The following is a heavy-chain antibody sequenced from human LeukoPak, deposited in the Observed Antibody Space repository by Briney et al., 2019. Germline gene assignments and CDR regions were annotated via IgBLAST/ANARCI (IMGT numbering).Heavy chain of an antibody. Sequence: SVKVSCKASGGTFSSYAISWVRQAPGQGLEWMGGIIPIFGTANYAQKFQGRVTITADESTSTAYMELSSLRSEDTAVYYCARDRLRYCSGGSCYSLDYWGQGTLVTVPS. V-gene: IGHV1-69*01. CDR3: ARDRLRYCSGGSCYSLDY. J-gene: IGHJ4*02. CDR1: GGTFSSYA. D-gene: IGHD2-15*01. CDR2: IIPIFGTA.